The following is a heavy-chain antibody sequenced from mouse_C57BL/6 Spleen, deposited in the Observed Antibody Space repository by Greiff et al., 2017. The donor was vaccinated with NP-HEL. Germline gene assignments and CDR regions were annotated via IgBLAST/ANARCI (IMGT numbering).Heavy chain of an antibody. J-gene: IGHJ2*01. CDR1: GYAFSSSW. CDR2: IYPGDGDT. V-gene: IGHV1-82*01. Sequence: VQLVESGPELVKPGASVKISCKASGYAFSSSWMNWVKQRPGKGLEWIGRIYPGDGDTNYNGKFKGKATLTADKSSSTAYMQLSSLTSEDSAVYFCASPMVTADYWGQGTTLTVSS. CDR3: ASPMVTADY. D-gene: IGHD2-2*01.